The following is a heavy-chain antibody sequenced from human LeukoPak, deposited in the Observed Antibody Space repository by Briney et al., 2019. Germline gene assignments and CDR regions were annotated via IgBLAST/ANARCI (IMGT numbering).Heavy chain of an antibody. D-gene: IGHD2-15*01. V-gene: IGHV4-59*01. CDR3: ARGRWYLESFQH. Sequence: SETLSLTCTVSGGSISSYYWNWIRQPPGKGLEWIGYIYYSGSTNYNPSLKSRVTISVDTSKNQFSLKLSSVTAADTAVYYCARGRWYLESFQHWGQGALVTVSS. CDR2: IYYSGST. CDR1: GGSISSYY. J-gene: IGHJ1*01.